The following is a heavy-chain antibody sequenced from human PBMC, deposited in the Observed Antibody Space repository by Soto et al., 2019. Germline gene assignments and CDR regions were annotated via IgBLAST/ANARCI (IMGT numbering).Heavy chain of an antibody. CDR3: ARHPYYDSSGARDWFDP. V-gene: IGHV5-10-1*03. Sequence: EVQLVQSGAEVKKPGESLRISCKGSGYSFTSYWISWVRQMPGKGLEWMGRIDPSDSYTNYSPSFQGHVTISADKSISTAYLQWSSLKASDTAMYYCARHPYYDSSGARDWFDPWGQGTLVTVSS. D-gene: IGHD3-22*01. CDR1: GYSFTSYW. CDR2: IDPSDSYT. J-gene: IGHJ5*02.